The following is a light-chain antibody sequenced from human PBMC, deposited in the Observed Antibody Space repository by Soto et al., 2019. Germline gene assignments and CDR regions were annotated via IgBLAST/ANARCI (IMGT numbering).Light chain of an antibody. Sequence: EIVLTQSPASLSVSPGERATLSCRASQSVRSKVAWYQQKPGQAPRLLIYGASSRATGIPDRISGSGSGTDFTLIISRLEPEDFAMYYCQQYGSSPRTFGQGTKVDIK. CDR3: QQYGSSPRT. CDR1: QSVRSK. CDR2: GAS. V-gene: IGKV3-20*01. J-gene: IGKJ1*01.